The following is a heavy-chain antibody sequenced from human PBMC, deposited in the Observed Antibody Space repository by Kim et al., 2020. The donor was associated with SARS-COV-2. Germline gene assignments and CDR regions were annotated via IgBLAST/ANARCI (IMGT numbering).Heavy chain of an antibody. CDR1: GFTFSNQA. CDR2: ITNNGGGT. CDR3: VKGISFLDY. Sequence: GGSLRLSCAASGFTFSNQAMSWVRQAPGKGLEWVSSITNNGGGTYYADSVKGRFTISRDNSKNTLSLQMNSLGAEDTALYFCVKGISFLDYWGQRSLVTVSS. V-gene: IGHV3-23*01. J-gene: IGHJ4*02.